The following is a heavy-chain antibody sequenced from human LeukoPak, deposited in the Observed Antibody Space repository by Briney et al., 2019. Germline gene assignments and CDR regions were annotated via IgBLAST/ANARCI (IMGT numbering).Heavy chain of an antibody. D-gene: IGHD3-10*01. J-gene: IGHJ5*02. CDR1: GYTFTSYD. Sequence: ASVKVSCKASGYTFTSYDINWVRQATGQGLEWMGWMNPNSGNTGYAQKFQGRVTITRNTSISTAYMELSSLRSEDTAVYYCARGNPLWFGELLHWFDPWGQGTLVTVSS. CDR2: MNPNSGNT. CDR3: ARGNPLWFGELLHWFDP. V-gene: IGHV1-8*03.